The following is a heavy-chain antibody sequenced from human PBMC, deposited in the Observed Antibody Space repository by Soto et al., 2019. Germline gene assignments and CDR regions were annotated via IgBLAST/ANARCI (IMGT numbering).Heavy chain of an antibody. CDR1: VAPFTPITG. V-gene: IGHV4-4*02. D-gene: IGHD2-2*01. J-gene: IGHJ2*01. CDR2: IDHGGTT. CDR3: ATGGSYCSSTGCLYWYLDL. Sequence: QVQLQESGPGLVKPWGPLSFPGAVPVAPFTPITGGGWFPRPPGKGLEWLGEIDHGGTTNYNPPLKSRVTMSVDKSKNQFSLKLNPVTAADTAVYYCATGGSYCSSTGCLYWYLDLWGRGTLVSVSS.